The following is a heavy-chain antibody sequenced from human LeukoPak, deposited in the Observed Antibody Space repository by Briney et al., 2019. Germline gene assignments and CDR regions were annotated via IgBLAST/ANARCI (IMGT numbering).Heavy chain of an antibody. CDR1: GGSISNYY. D-gene: IGHD2-2*01. J-gene: IGHJ6*03. Sequence: PSETLSLTCTVSGGSISNYYWSWIRQPPGKGLEWIAYIYYSGSTNYNPSLKSRVTISVDTSKNQFSLKLSSVTAADTAVYYCARTSWVNYYYYFMDVWGKGTTVTISS. V-gene: IGHV4-59*01. CDR3: ARTSWVNYYYYFMDV. CDR2: IYYSGST.